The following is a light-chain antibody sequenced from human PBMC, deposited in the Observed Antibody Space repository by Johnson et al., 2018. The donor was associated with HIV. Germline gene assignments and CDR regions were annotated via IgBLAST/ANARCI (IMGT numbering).Light chain of an antibody. V-gene: IGLV1-51*01. CDR2: DNN. J-gene: IGLJ1*01. CDR3: GTWDSSLGASYV. Sequence: QSLLTQPPSVSAAPGQKVTISCSGSSSNIGNNYVSWYQQLPGTAPKLLIYDNNERPSGIPDRFSGSRSGTSATLGITGLQTGDEADYYCGTWDSSLGASYVFGTGTKVTVL. CDR1: SSNIGNNY.